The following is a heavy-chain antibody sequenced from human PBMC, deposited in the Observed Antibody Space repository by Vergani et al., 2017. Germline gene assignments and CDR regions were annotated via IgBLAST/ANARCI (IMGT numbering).Heavy chain of an antibody. D-gene: IGHD1-26*01. J-gene: IGHJ4*02. V-gene: IGHV3-33*01. CDR2: IWYDGTNK. CDR1: GFTFSSYG. Sequence: QVQLVESGGGVVQPGRSLRLSCAASGFTFSSYGMHWVRQAPGQGLEWVAVIWYDGTNKYYADSVKGRLTISRDNSKNPLYLQMNSLRAEDTAVYYCARDLYSGSYIDYWGQGTLVTVSS. CDR3: ARDLYSGSYIDY.